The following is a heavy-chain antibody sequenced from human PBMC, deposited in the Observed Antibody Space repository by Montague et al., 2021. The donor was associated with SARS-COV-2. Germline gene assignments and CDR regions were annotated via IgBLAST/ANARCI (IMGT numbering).Heavy chain of an antibody. D-gene: IGHD1-7*01. CDR3: SRTYRGTFDF. Sequence: SETLSLTCAVYGASFSASYWNWIRLPPGSGLEWDGVINLNRTTNYKSSLERRLSMSVATSKNQFSLNLSSVTAADTAVYFCSRTYRGTFDFWGQGIRVTVSS. J-gene: IGHJ4*02. CDR1: GASFSASY. V-gene: IGHV4-34*01. CDR2: INLNRTT.